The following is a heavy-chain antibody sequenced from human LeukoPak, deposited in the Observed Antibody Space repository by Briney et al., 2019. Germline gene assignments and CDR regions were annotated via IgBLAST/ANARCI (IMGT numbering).Heavy chain of an antibody. Sequence: GGSLRLSCAASGFTFSSYEMNWVRQAPGKGLEWVSYISSSGSTIYYADSVKGRFTISRDNAKNTLYLQMNSLRAEDTAVYYCAKDGAVAHPEGFDYWGQGTLVTVSS. CDR1: GFTFSSYE. J-gene: IGHJ4*02. V-gene: IGHV3-48*03. CDR2: ISSSGSTI. D-gene: IGHD6-19*01. CDR3: AKDGAVAHPEGFDY.